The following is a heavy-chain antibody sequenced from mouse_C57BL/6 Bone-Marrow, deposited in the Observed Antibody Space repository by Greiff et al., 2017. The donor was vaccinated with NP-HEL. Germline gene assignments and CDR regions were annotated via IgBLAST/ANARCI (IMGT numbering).Heavy chain of an antibody. J-gene: IGHJ3*01. CDR2: IYPRSGNT. Sequence: QVQLQQSGAELARPGASVKLSCKASGYTFTSYGISWVKRRTGQGLEWIGEIYPRSGNTYYNEKFKGKATLTADKSSSTAYMELRSLTSEDSAVYFCAICGYYGFAYWGQGTLVTVSA. D-gene: IGHD2-3*01. CDR1: GYTFTSYG. CDR3: AICGYYGFAY. V-gene: IGHV1-81*01.